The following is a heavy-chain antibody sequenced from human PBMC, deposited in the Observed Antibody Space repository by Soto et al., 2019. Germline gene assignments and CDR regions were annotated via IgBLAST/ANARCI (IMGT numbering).Heavy chain of an antibody. D-gene: IGHD2-21*01. CDR3: ARKPPSAIQGWAFGMDV. CDR1: GFSISSNY. V-gene: IGHV3-53*02. Sequence: ELQLVETGGGWIQTGGSLRLSCAASGFSISSNYIAWVRQPPGKGLEWVSTTFSGGNTEYAASVKGLCSISRDNYKNTLYLQMDNLRVEDTAVYYCARKPPSAIQGWAFGMDVWGQGSTVSVSS. J-gene: IGHJ6*02. CDR2: TFSGGNT.